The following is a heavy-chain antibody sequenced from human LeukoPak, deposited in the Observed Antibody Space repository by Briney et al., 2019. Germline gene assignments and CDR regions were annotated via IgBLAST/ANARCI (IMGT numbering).Heavy chain of an antibody. CDR2: ISGSGGST. V-gene: IGHV3-23*01. Sequence: WFSAISGSGGSTYYADSVKGRFTISRDNSKNTLYLQMNSLRAEDTAVYYCANLHDSKAFDIWGQGTMVTVSS. D-gene: IGHD3-22*01. J-gene: IGHJ3*02. CDR3: ANLHDSKAFDI.